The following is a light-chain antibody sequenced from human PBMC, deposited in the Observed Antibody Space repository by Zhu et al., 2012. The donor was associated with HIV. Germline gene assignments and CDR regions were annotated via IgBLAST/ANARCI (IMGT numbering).Light chain of an antibody. J-gene: IGKJ1*01. V-gene: IGKV3D-11*01. CDR3: QLRDDWSWT. CDR2: DAS. Sequence: EIVLTQSPATLSLSPGEGATLSCRASQGVGSNLAWYQQKPGQAPRLFIYDASNRASGIPARFTGSGSGTDFTLTISSLEPEDFAIYYCQLRDDWSWTFGQGTKVEIK. CDR1: QGVGSN.